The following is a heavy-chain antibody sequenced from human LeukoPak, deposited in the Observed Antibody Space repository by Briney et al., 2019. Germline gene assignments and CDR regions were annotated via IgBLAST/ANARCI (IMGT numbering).Heavy chain of an antibody. CDR1: GFTFGDYA. CDR2: IRSKAYGGTT. CDR3: TRGDYYDSSGWYFDL. D-gene: IGHD3-22*01. J-gene: IGHJ2*01. Sequence: GGSLRLSCTASGFTFGDYAMSWFRQAPGKGLEWVGFIRSKAYGGTTEYAASVKGRFTISRDDSKSIAYLQMNSLKTEDTAVYYCTRGDYYDSSGWYFDLWGRGTLVTVSS. V-gene: IGHV3-49*03.